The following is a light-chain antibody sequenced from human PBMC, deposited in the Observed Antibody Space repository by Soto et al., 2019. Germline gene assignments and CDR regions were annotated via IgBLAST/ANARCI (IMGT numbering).Light chain of an antibody. CDR1: QSVSSY. V-gene: IGKV3-11*01. J-gene: IGKJ5*01. CDR3: QVRTNWSIA. CDR2: DAS. Sequence: EFVLTQSPATLSLSPGERATLHCRASQSVSSYLAWYQQKPGQAPRLLIYDASNRATGIPARFSGTGSGTDFTLTINNLEPEDFAVYYCQVRTNWSIAFGRGTRLE.